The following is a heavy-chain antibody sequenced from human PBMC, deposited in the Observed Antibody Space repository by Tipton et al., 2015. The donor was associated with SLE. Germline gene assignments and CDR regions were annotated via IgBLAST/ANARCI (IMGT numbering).Heavy chain of an antibody. J-gene: IGHJ5*02. Sequence: TLSLTCTVSGGSIGSRSHYWGWIRQIPGKGREWIGSLYYSGRTYYNPSLKSRVTVSVDTSKNQFSLNLKSVTAADTAVYYCARQGAAVTMSGWFDPWGQGTLVTVSS. CDR3: ARQGAAVTMSGWFDP. V-gene: IGHV4-39*01. D-gene: IGHD4-17*01. CDR1: GGSIGSRSHY. CDR2: LYYSGRT.